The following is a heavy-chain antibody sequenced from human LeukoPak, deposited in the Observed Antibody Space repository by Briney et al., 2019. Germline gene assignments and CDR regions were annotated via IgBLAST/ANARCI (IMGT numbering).Heavy chain of an antibody. CDR1: GYSFTDYY. CDR3: ARFYYDRRKDAFDI. J-gene: IGHJ3*02. V-gene: IGHV1-2*02. CDR2: INPRGGI. Sequence: GASVKVSCKTSGYSFTDYYIHWVRQAPGQGLEWMGWINPRGGIDYSQKFQGRVTMTRDTSINTTYMELTSLASDDTAVYYCARFYYDRRKDAFDICGQGTMVTVSS. D-gene: IGHD3-22*01.